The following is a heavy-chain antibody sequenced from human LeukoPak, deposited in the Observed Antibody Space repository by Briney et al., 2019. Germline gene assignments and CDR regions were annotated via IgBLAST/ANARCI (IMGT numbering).Heavy chain of an antibody. CDR2: IKQDGSDK. CDR1: GFSFSSHY. J-gene: IGHJ3*01. Sequence: GGSLRLSCEASGFSFSSHYISWVRQAPGKGLEWVANIKQDGSDKYYLDSVKGRFTISRDNAKSSLYLQMNSLRAEDTAVYYCAREADGFAVWGQGTMVTVSS. CDR3: AREADGFAV. V-gene: IGHV3-7*01.